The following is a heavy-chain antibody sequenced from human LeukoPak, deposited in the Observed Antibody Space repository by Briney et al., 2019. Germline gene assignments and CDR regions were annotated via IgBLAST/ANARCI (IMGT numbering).Heavy chain of an antibody. J-gene: IGHJ4*02. CDR3: ARRAGAYSHPYDY. D-gene: IGHD4/OR15-4a*01. V-gene: IGHV3-53*01. Sequence: GGSLRLSCTVSGFTVSSNSMSWVRPAPGKGLEWVSFIYSDNTHYSDSVKGRFTISRDNSKNTLYLQMNSLRAEDTAVYYCARRAGAYSHPYDYWGQGTLVTVSS. CDR2: IYSDNT. CDR1: GFTVSSNS.